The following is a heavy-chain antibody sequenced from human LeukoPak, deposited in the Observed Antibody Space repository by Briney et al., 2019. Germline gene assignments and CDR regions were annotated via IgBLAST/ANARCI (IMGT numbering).Heavy chain of an antibody. Sequence: SLEASCKASGDTFTGFAVTWVRQAPGHGREWRGGIITIIGIAKYAQKFQGRVTITADTSTSTAYLEVSSLRSEDSAVYHCARDRYFDGSDYSFESEIWGQGTMVTVSS. CDR2: IITIIGIA. J-gene: IGHJ3*02. D-gene: IGHD3-22*01. CDR3: ARDRYFDGSDYSFESEI. V-gene: IGHV1-69*10. CDR1: GDTFTGFA.